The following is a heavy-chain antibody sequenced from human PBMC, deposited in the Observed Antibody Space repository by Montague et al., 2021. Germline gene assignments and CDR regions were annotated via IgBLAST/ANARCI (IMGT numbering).Heavy chain of an antibody. Sequence: SETLSLTCTVTGGPISEFYWSWIRQPPEKGLEWIGYIYDSGTTNYNPSLKSRVTISADTSMNQFSLNLRSVTAADTAVYFCARRLGIRAPFDYWGQGTLVTVSS. V-gene: IGHV4-59*08. CDR3: ARRLGIRAPFDY. J-gene: IGHJ4*02. CDR1: GGPISEFY. D-gene: IGHD7-27*01. CDR2: IYDSGTT.